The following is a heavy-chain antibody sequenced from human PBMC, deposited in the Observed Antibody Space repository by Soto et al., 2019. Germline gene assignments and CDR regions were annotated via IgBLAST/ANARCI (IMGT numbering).Heavy chain of an antibody. J-gene: IGHJ4*02. V-gene: IGHV3-23*01. CDR2: ITGSGDTT. Sequence: GGSLRLACAASEFTFSSYSMSWVRQAPGKGLEWVSGITGSGDTTYYADSVKGRFTISRDNSKDTLYLQMNSLRAEDTAVYYCAQGPSPSGGLERIAQWGQGTLVTVSS. CDR1: EFTFSSYS. D-gene: IGHD6-6*01. CDR3: AQGPSPSGGLERIAQ.